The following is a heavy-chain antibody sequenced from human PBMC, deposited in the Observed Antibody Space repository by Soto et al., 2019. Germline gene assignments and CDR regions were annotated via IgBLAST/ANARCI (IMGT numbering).Heavy chain of an antibody. CDR3: ASGLPDPHGATVTTAGADAFAI. J-gene: IGHJ3*02. V-gene: IGHV4-30-4*01. Sequence: QVQLQESGPGLVKPSQTLSLSCTVSGGSISSGNYYWSWIRQPPGKGLEWIGYIYYNGYTSYNPCLKSRVTISVDTSKNQVSLKLSSVTAADTAFYYCASGLPDPHGATVTTAGADAFAIWGRGTMVAVSS. CDR2: IYYNGYT. CDR1: GGSISSGNYY. D-gene: IGHD4-17*01.